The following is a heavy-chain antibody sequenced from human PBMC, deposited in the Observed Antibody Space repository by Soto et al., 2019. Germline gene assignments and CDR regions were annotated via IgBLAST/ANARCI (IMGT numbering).Heavy chain of an antibody. J-gene: IGHJ4*02. Sequence: GASVKVSCKVSGYTLTELSMHWVRQAPGKGLEWMGGFDPEDGETIYAQKFQGRVTMTEDTSTDTAYMELSSLRSEDTAVYYCATDLGYCSGGSCYGFGYWGQGTLVTVSS. CDR2: FDPEDGET. V-gene: IGHV1-24*01. D-gene: IGHD2-15*01. CDR3: ATDLGYCSGGSCYGFGY. CDR1: GYTLTELS.